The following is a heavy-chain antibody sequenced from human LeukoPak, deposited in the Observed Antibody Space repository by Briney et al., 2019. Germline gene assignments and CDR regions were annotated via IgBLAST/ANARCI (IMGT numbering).Heavy chain of an antibody. D-gene: IGHD2-2*01. CDR1: GGSISSYY. Sequence: SETLSLTCTVSGGSISSYYWSWIRQPPGKGLEWLGYIYYSGSTNYNPSLKSRVTISVDTSKNQFSLKLSSVTAADTAVYYCARDCSSTSCYGYGMDVWGQGTTVTVFS. CDR2: IYYSGST. V-gene: IGHV4-59*01. CDR3: ARDCSSTSCYGYGMDV. J-gene: IGHJ6*02.